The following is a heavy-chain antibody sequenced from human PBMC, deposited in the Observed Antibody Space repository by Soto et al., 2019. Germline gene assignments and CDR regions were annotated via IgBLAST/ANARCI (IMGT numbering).Heavy chain of an antibody. Sequence: QVQLVESGGGVVQPGRSLRLSCAASGFTFSSYGMHWVRQAPGKGLEWVAVIWYDGSNKYYADSVKGRFTISRDNSKNTLYLQMNSLRAEDTAVYYCARGSAVWVAYYYYGMDVWGQGTTVTVSS. CDR1: GFTFSSYG. V-gene: IGHV3-33*01. J-gene: IGHJ6*02. CDR3: ARGSAVWVAYYYYGMDV. D-gene: IGHD2-15*01. CDR2: IWYDGSNK.